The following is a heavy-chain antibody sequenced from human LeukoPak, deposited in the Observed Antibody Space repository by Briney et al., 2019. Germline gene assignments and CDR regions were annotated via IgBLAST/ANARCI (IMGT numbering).Heavy chain of an antibody. D-gene: IGHD6-19*01. CDR3: ARDPRQWLGRWYFDL. Sequence: PSETLSLTCTVSGGSISSYYWSWIRQPPGKGLEWIGYIYYSGSTNYNPSLKSRVTISVDTSKNQFSLKLSSVTAADTAVYYCARDPRQWLGRWYFDLWGRGTLVTVSS. CDR2: IYYSGST. CDR1: GGSISSYY. J-gene: IGHJ2*01. V-gene: IGHV4-59*01.